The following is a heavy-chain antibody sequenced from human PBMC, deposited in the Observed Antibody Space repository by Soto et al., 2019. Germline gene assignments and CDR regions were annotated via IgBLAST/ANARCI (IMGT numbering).Heavy chain of an antibody. V-gene: IGHV4-30-4*01. CDR1: GGSISSGDYY. Sequence: SETLSFTCTVSGGSISSGDYYWSWIRQPPGKGLEWIGYIYYSGSTYYNPSLKSRVTISVDTSKNQFSLKLSSVTAADTAVYYCARLSGGWYREVGAFDIWGQGTMVTVSS. J-gene: IGHJ3*02. CDR2: IYYSGST. CDR3: ARLSGGWYREVGAFDI. D-gene: IGHD6-19*01.